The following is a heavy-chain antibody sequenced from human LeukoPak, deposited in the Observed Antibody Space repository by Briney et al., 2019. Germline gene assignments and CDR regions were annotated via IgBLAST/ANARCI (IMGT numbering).Heavy chain of an antibody. CDR1: GGSFSGYY. Sequence: SETLSLTCAVYGGSFSGYYWSWIRQPPGKGLEWIGEINHSGSTNYNPSLKSRVTISVDTSKNQFSLKLSSVTAADTAVYYCASRYCSSTSCYYGAYNWLDPWGQGTLVTVSS. CDR2: INHSGST. D-gene: IGHD2-2*01. CDR3: ASRYCSSTSCYYGAYNWLDP. J-gene: IGHJ5*02. V-gene: IGHV4-34*01.